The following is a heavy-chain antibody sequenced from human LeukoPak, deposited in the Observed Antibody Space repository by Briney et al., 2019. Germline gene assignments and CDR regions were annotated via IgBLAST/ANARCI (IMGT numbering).Heavy chain of an antibody. CDR3: AGSPYYYMDV. CDR1: GGSISSSSYY. CDR2: IYYSGST. Sequence: SETLSLTCTVSGGSISSSSYYWGWIRQPPGKGLEWIGSIYYSGSTYYNPSLKSRVTISVDTSKNQFSLKLSSVTAADTAVYYCAGSPYYYMDVWGKGTTVTVSS. J-gene: IGHJ6*03. V-gene: IGHV4-39*07.